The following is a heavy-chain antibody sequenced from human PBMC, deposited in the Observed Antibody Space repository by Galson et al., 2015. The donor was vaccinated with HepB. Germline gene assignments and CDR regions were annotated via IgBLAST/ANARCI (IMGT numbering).Heavy chain of an antibody. D-gene: IGHD6-6*01. J-gene: IGHJ4*02. CDR1: GFIFSSYG. V-gene: IGHV3-23*01. Sequence: SLRLSCAASGFIFSSYGMSWVRQAPGKGLEWVSGISGSGGSTDKADSVKGRFTISRDNSKNTLYLQMNGLRTEDTAIYYCAKVKGSSSGGYFDYWGQGTLVTASS. CDR2: ISGSGGST. CDR3: AKVKGSSSGGYFDY.